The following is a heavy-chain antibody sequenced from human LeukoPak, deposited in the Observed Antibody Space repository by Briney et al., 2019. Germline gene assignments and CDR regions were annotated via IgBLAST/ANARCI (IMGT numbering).Heavy chain of an antibody. Sequence: PGGSLRLSCAASGFIFSSYGMHWVRQAPGKGLEWVAFIRYDGSNTYYADSVKGRFTISRDNSKNTLYLEMNSLRAEDTAVYYCAKDIGSYYDYWGQGILVTVSS. J-gene: IGHJ4*02. V-gene: IGHV3-30*02. D-gene: IGHD3-10*01. CDR1: GFIFSSYG. CDR3: AKDIGSYYDY. CDR2: IRYDGSNT.